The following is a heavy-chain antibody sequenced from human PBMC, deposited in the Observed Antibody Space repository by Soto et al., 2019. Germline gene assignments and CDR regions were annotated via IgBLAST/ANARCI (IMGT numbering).Heavy chain of an antibody. Sequence: PSETLSLTCTVSGGSISSSSYYWGWIRQPPGKGLEWIGSIYYSGSTYYNPSLKSRVTISVDTSKNQFSLKLSSVTAADTAVYYCARFRVGSGSDLSRDWFDPWGQGTLVTVSS. CDR2: IYYSGST. V-gene: IGHV4-39*01. D-gene: IGHD3-10*01. CDR1: GGSISSSSYY. J-gene: IGHJ5*02. CDR3: ARFRVGSGSDLSRDWFDP.